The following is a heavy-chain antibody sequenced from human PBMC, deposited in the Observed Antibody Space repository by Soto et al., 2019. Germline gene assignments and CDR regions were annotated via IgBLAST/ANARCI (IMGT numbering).Heavy chain of an antibody. CDR3: ATYEMGGAGRGR. CDR2: IYYIGGT. J-gene: IGHJ4*02. V-gene: IGHV4-59*01. D-gene: IGHD1-26*01. Sequence: SETLSLTCTVSGDSISSYYWSWIRQPPGKGLEWIGYIYYIGGTNYNPSLKSRVTISVDTSKNQFSLNLSSVTAADTAVYYCATYEMGGAGRGRWGQGALVTVS. CDR1: GDSISSYY.